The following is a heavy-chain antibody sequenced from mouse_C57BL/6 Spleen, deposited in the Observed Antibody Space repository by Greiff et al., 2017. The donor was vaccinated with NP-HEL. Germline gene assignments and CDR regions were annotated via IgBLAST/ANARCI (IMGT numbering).Heavy chain of an antibody. Sequence: QVQLQQPGAELVMPGASVKLSCKASGYTFTSYWMHWVKQRPGQGLEWIGEIDPSDSYTNDNQKFKGKSTLTVDKSSSTAYMQLSSLTSEDSAVYYCARGYYGSSYAMDYWGQGTSVTVSS. D-gene: IGHD1-1*01. J-gene: IGHJ4*01. CDR3: ARGYYGSSYAMDY. CDR1: GYTFTSYW. CDR2: IDPSDSYT. V-gene: IGHV1-69*01.